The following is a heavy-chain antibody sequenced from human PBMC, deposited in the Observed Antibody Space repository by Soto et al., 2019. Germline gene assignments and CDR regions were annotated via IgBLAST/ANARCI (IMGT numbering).Heavy chain of an antibody. CDR3: ARVWGDFWANWFDP. D-gene: IGHD3-3*01. V-gene: IGHV4-31*03. CDR2: IYYRGST. CDR1: GGSIRRGGNY. Sequence: TLSLTFTVSGGSIRRGGNYWTWIRPHPAKGLVWIGYIYYRGSTYYNPSLKSRVTISVDTSKNHFSLKVSAVTAADTAVYYCARVWGDFWANWFDPWGQGTLVTVSS. J-gene: IGHJ5*02.